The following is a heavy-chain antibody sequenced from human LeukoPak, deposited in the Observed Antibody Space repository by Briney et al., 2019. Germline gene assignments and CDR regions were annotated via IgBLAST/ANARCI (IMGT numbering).Heavy chain of an antibody. Sequence: VASVKVSCKASGFTFINSAMQWVRQARGQRLEWIGWIVVGTGNTNYAQKFQGRVTITRDMSTSTAYMELSSLRSEDTAVYYCARDLGCSGGSCYGPGVTDNDAFDIWGQGTMVTVSS. D-gene: IGHD2-15*01. CDR3: ARDLGCSGGSCYGPGVTDNDAFDI. V-gene: IGHV1-58*02. J-gene: IGHJ3*02. CDR1: GFTFINSA. CDR2: IVVGTGNT.